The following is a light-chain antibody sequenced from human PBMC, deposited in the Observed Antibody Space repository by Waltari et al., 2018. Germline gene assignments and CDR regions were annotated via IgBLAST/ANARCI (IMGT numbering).Light chain of an antibody. CDR3: QAWDNRNKI. J-gene: IGLJ2*01. V-gene: IGLV3-1*01. Sequence: SYELTQPPSLSVSPGETARITCSGDKLGFTYPSWYQQKPGQSPLLIIYQDDRRPSGIPERFSGSTSGNTATLTVSGTQSVDEADYYCQAWDNRNKIFGGGTKLTVL. CDR2: QDD. CDR1: KLGFTY.